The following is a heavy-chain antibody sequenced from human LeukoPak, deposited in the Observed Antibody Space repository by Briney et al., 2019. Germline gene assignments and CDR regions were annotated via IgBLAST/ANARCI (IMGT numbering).Heavy chain of an antibody. CDR3: ARASSGWDLAY. D-gene: IGHD6-19*01. Sequence: GGSLRLSCAASGFTSSSYSMNWVRQAPGKGLEWVSSISSSSSYIYYADSVKGRFTISRDNAKNSLYLQMNSLRAEDTAVYYCARASSGWDLAYWGQGTLVTVSS. CDR1: GFTSSSYS. CDR2: ISSSSSYI. V-gene: IGHV3-21*01. J-gene: IGHJ4*02.